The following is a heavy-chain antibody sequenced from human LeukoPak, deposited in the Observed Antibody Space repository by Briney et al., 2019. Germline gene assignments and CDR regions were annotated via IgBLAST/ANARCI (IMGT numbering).Heavy chain of an antibody. V-gene: IGHV4-39*01. CDR2: IYYSGST. D-gene: IGHD2-15*01. Sequence: SETLSLTCTVSGGSISSSSYYWGWIRQPPGKGLEWIGSIYYSGSTYYNPSLKSRVTISVDTSKNQFSLKLSSVPAADTAVYYCARHGYCSGGSCYRFAFDIWGQGTMVTVSS. J-gene: IGHJ3*02. CDR3: ARHGYCSGGSCYRFAFDI. CDR1: GGSISSSSYY.